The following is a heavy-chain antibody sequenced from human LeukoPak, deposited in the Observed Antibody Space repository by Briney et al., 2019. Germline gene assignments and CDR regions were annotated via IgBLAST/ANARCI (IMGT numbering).Heavy chain of an antibody. J-gene: IGHJ4*02. CDR3: ARDLLELHPFDY. V-gene: IGHV4-39*07. Sequence: PSETPSLTCTVSGGSISSSSYYWGWIRQPPGKGLEWIGSIYYSGSTYYNPSLKSRVTISVDTSKNQFSLKLSSVTAADTAVYYCARDLLELHPFDYWGQGTLVTVSS. CDR2: IYYSGST. D-gene: IGHD1-7*01. CDR1: GGSISSSSYY.